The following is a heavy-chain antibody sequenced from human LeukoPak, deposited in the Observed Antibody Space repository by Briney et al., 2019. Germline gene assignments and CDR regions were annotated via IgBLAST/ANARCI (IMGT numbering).Heavy chain of an antibody. CDR3: ARPVTPLSVAGGVLNDAFDI. CDR1: GFTFSSYE. D-gene: IGHD6-19*01. V-gene: IGHV3-48*03. Sequence: PGGSLRLSCAASGFTFSSYEMNWVRQAPGKGLEWVSYISSSGSTIYYADSVKGRFTISRDNAKNSLYLQMNSLRAEDTAVYYCARPVTPLSVAGGVLNDAFDIWGQGTMVTVSS. CDR2: ISSSGSTI. J-gene: IGHJ3*02.